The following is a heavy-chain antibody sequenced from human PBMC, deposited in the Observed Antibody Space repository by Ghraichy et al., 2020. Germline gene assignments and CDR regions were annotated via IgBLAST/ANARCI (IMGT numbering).Heavy chain of an antibody. V-gene: IGHV4-34*01. CDR2: INHSGST. CDR1: GGSFSGYY. CDR3: ARILGYCSGGSCLDWFDP. J-gene: IGHJ5*02. Sequence: SETLSLTCAVYGGSFSGYYWSWIRQPPGKGLEWIGEINHSGSTNYNPSLKSRVTISVDTSKNQFSLKLSSVTAADTAVYYCARILGYCSGGSCLDWFDPWGQGTLVTVSS. D-gene: IGHD2-15*01.